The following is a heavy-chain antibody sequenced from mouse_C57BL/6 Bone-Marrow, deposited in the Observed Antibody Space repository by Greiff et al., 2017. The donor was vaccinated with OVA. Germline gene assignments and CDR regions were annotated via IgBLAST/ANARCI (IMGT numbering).Heavy chain of an antibody. J-gene: IGHJ4*01. D-gene: IGHD1-1*01. Sequence: VQLQQSGAELVRPGASVKLSCRASGFNIKDDYMHWVKQRPEQGLEWIGWIDPENGDTEYASKFQGKATITADTSSNTAYLQLSSLTSEDTAMYYCARHYYGSSWRAMDYWGQGTSVTVCS. CDR1: GFNIKDDY. CDR2: IDPENGDT. V-gene: IGHV14-4*01. CDR3: ARHYYGSSWRAMDY.